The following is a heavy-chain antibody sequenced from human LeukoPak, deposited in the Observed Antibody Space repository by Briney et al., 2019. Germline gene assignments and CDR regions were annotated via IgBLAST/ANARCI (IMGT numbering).Heavy chain of an antibody. J-gene: IGHJ3*02. Sequence: SETLSLTCTVSGGSISSYYWSWIWQPPGKGLEWIGYIYYSGSTNYNPSHKSRVTISVDTSKNQFSLKLSSVTAADTAVYYCARDGRYCSSTSCYDYAFDIWGQGTMVTVSS. CDR2: IYYSGST. D-gene: IGHD2-2*01. CDR3: ARDGRYCSSTSCYDYAFDI. V-gene: IGHV4-59*01. CDR1: GGSISSYY.